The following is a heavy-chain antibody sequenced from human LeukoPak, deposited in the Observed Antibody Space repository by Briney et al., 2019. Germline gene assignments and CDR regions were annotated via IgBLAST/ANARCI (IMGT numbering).Heavy chain of an antibody. V-gene: IGHV1-46*01. Sequence: ASVKVSCKASGYGFIYYYIHWVRQAPGQGLEWMGIINPSGGATTYPQKFKGRVTMSRDMSTSTVYMELRGLRSEDTGVYYCARARGQFAQALFDSWGQGTLVTVSS. CDR1: GYGFIYYY. J-gene: IGHJ4*02. CDR3: ARARGQFAQALFDS. CDR2: INPSGGAT. D-gene: IGHD3-10*01.